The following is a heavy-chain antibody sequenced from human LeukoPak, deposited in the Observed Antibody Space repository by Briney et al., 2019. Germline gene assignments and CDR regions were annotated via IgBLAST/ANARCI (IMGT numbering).Heavy chain of an antibody. V-gene: IGHV3-23*01. CDR3: AKLWVGDYLDY. J-gene: IGHJ4*02. CDR1: GFTFSSYA. Sequence: GGSLRLSYTASGFTFSSYAMSWVRQAPGTGLEWVSAICGSGGSTYYADSVKGRFTISRDNSKNTLYLQMNSLRAEDTAVYYCAKLWVGDYLDYWGQGTLVTVSS. D-gene: IGHD2-21*01. CDR2: ICGSGGST.